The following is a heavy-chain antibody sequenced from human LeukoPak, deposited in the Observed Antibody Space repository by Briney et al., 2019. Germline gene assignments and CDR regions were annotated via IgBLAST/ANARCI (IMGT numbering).Heavy chain of an antibody. Sequence: HSGGSLRLSCAASGFTVSSNYMSWVRQAPGKGLEWVSVIYSGGSTYYADSVKGRFTISRDNSKNTLYLQMNSLRAEDTAVYYCARAPSAVRGYWGQGTLVTVSS. J-gene: IGHJ4*02. CDR3: ARAPSAVRGY. CDR2: IYSGGST. V-gene: IGHV3-66*01. D-gene: IGHD2-2*01. CDR1: GFTVSSNY.